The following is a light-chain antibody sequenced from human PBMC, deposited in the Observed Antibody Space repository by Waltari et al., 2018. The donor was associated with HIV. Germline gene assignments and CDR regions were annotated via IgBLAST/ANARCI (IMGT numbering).Light chain of an antibody. CDR3: STHTTNDTLE. J-gene: IGLJ2*01. Sequence: QSALTQPASVSGSPGQSVTISCTGTSSHFGLYNFVSWYHKYPGNVPKVIIYDVTSRPSGVPHRFSGSRSGNTASLTISGLQVYDDAVYYCSTHTTNDTLEFGGGTKLTVL. CDR1: SSHFGLYNF. V-gene: IGLV2-14*03. CDR2: DVT.